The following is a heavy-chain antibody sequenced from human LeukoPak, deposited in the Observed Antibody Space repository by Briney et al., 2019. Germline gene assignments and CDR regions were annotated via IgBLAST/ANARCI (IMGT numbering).Heavy chain of an antibody. D-gene: IGHD6-13*01. V-gene: IGHV4-39*01. CDR2: INHSGGT. CDR1: GGSISSRTYY. J-gene: IGHJ3*02. Sequence: SETLSLTCTVSGGSISSRTYYWGWLRQPPGKGLEWIGEINHSGGTYYNPSLKSRVTISVDTSKNQFSLKLSSVTAADTAVYYCASLSASSSRSNLDAFDIWGQGTMVTVSS. CDR3: ASLSASSSRSNLDAFDI.